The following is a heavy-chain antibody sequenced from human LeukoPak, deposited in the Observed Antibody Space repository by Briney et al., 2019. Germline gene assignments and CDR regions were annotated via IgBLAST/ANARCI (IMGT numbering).Heavy chain of an antibody. CDR1: GFTLGSYA. J-gene: IGHJ5*02. CDR2: ISGLDGTT. D-gene: IGHD3-10*01. CDR3: AKEHSGSYPDPNRENWFDP. V-gene: IGHV3-23*01. Sequence: AGGSLRLSCAASGFTLGSYAMSWVRQAPGKGLEWVSSISGLDGTTFYADSVKGRFTISRDSSKNTLYLQMNILRAEDTAVYYCAKEHSGSYPDPNRENWFDPWGQGTLVTVSS.